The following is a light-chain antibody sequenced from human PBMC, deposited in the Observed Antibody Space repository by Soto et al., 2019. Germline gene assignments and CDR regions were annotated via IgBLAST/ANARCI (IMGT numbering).Light chain of an antibody. CDR2: WAS. V-gene: IGKV4-1*01. CDR3: QQYYSTPWT. CDR1: QSVLYSSNNKNY. J-gene: IGKJ1*01. Sequence: DIVMTQSPDSLAVSLGERATINCNSSQSVLYSSNNKNYLAWYQQKPGQPPKLLIYWASTRESGVPDRFSGSGSGTDLTLTISSLQAEDVAVYYCQQYYSTPWTFGQGTKV.